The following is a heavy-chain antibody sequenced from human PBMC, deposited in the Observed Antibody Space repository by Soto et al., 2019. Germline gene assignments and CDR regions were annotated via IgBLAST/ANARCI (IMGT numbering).Heavy chain of an antibody. CDR2: ISSSSSYI. J-gene: IGHJ4*02. D-gene: IGHD6-13*01. Sequence: GGSLRLSCAASGFTFSSYSMNWVRQAPGKGLEWVSSISSSSSYIYYADSVKGRFTISRDNAKNSLYLQMNSLRAEDTAVYYCARVWQQLPPLPVYWGQGTLVTVSS. CDR3: ARVWQQLPPLPVY. CDR1: GFTFSSYS. V-gene: IGHV3-21*01.